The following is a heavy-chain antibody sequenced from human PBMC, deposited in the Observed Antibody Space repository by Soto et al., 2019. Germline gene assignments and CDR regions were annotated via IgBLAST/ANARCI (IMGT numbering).Heavy chain of an antibody. Sequence: PGGSLRLSCAASGFNFGNFGMSWVRQAPGKGLQWVSSITNTGGATYHTDSVKGRFIVSRDNSKNVMFLLMRGLGVDDTALYFCARNPRSDIFGVRTIVDNWLDPWGRGSLVTVSS. V-gene: IGHV3-23*01. D-gene: IGHD3-3*02. J-gene: IGHJ5*02. CDR2: ITNTGGAT. CDR3: ARNPRSDIFGVRTIVDNWLDP. CDR1: GFNFGNFG.